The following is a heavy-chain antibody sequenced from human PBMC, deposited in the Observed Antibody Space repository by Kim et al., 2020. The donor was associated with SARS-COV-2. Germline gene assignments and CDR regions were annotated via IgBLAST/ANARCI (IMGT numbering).Heavy chain of an antibody. CDR3: ARPRGYSGYDFDY. J-gene: IGHJ4*02. Sequence: YSPSIQGMVASSADKSISTAYLQWSSLKAADTAMYYCARPRGYSGYDFDYWGQGTLVTVSS. D-gene: IGHD5-12*01. V-gene: IGHV5-51*01.